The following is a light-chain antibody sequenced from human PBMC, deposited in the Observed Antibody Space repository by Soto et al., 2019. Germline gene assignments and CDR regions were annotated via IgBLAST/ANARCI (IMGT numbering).Light chain of an antibody. CDR2: EVS. J-gene: IGLJ2*01. CDR1: SSDVGGYNY. CDR3: SSYSTTYTIL. V-gene: IGLV2-14*01. Sequence: QPASMSGSPGQSITISCTGTSSDVGGYNYVSWYQQYPDRAPKLIIYEVSNRPSGVSIRFSGSKSANTASLTISGLQAEDEGDYYCSSYSTTYTILFGGGTKLTVL.